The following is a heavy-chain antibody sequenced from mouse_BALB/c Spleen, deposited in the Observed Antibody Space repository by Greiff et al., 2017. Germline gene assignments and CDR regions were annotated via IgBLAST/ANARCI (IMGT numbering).Heavy chain of an antibody. CDR3: TREGYGNSFAY. CDR2: ISSGGSYT. CDR1: GFTFSSYT. V-gene: IGHV5-6-4*01. D-gene: IGHD2-1*01. Sequence: EVQLVESGGGLVKPGGSLKLSCAASGFTFSSYTMSWVRQTPEKRLEWVATISSGGSYTYYPDSVKGRFTISRDNAKNTLYLQMSSLKSEDTAMYYCTREGYGNSFAYWGQGTLVTVSA. J-gene: IGHJ3*01.